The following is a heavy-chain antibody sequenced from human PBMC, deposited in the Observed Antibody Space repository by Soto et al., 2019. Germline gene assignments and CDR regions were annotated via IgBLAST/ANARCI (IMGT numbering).Heavy chain of an antibody. CDR1: GFTVTDYA. CDR3: VRDGIVGATTYFDY. V-gene: IGHV3-30-3*01. CDR2: ISNDGGNK. J-gene: IGHJ4*02. Sequence: QVLLVESGGGVVQPGRSLRLTCAASGFTVTDYAMQWVRQAPGKGLEGVALISNDGGNKYYADSVKGRFTISRDISKNTLYLQMNSLRPEDTAVYYCVRDGIVGATTYFDYWGQGTLVTVSS. D-gene: IGHD1-26*01.